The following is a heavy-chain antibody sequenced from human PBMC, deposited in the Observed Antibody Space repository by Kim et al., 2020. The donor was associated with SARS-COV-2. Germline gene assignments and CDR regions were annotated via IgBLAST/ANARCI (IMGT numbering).Heavy chain of an antibody. Sequence: GGSLRLSCAASGFTFSSYSMNWVRQAPGKGLEWVSYISSSSSTIYYADSVKGRFTISRDNAKNSLYLQMNSLRDEDTAVYYCARDLALSYYDFNFYYYGMDVWGQGTTVTVSS. CDR3: ARDLALSYYDFNFYYYGMDV. D-gene: IGHD3-3*01. J-gene: IGHJ6*02. V-gene: IGHV3-48*02. CDR2: ISSSSSTI. CDR1: GFTFSSYS.